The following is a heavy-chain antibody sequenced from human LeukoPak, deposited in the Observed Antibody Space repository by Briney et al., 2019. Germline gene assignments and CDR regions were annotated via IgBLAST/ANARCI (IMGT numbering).Heavy chain of an antibody. CDR1: GFIFSSSW. CDR3: VKGGTNFDT. Sequence: PGGSLRLSCAAPGFIFSSSWMSWVRQAPGKGLEWVANIKQDGSEKYRVDSVKGRFTISRDNAENSLYLQMNSLRTEDTAVYYCVKGGTNFDTWGQGTLVTVSS. J-gene: IGHJ4*02. V-gene: IGHV3-7*01. CDR2: IKQDGSEK. D-gene: IGHD1-26*01.